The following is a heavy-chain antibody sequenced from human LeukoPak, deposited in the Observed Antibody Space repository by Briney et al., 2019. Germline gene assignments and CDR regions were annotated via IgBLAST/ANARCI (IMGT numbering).Heavy chain of an antibody. CDR2: ISSSSSYT. CDR3: ARDSPTPVS. V-gene: IGHV3-11*06. J-gene: IGHJ5*02. Sequence: GGSLRLSCGASGFTFSSYTMSWIRQAPGKGLEWISFISSSSSYTNYADSVKGRFTISRDNAKNSLYLQMNSLRAEDTAVYYCARDSPTPVSWGQGTLVTVSS. CDR1: GFTFSSYT.